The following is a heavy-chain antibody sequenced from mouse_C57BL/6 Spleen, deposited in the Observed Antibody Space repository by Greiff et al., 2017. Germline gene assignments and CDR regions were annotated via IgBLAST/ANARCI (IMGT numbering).Heavy chain of an antibody. D-gene: IGHD2-3*01. J-gene: IGHJ4*01. Sequence: QVQLQQPGAELVKPGASVKMSCKASGYTFTSYWITWVKQRPGQGLEWIGDIYPGSGSTNYNEKFKSKATLTVDTSSSTAYMQHSSLTSEDSAVYYCARSLSTYAMDYWGQGTSVTVSS. V-gene: IGHV1-55*01. CDR1: GYTFTSYW. CDR2: IYPGSGST. CDR3: ARSLSTYAMDY.